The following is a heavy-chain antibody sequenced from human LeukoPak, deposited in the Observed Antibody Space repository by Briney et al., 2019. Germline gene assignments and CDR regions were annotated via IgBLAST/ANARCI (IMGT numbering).Heavy chain of an antibody. J-gene: IGHJ4*02. Sequence: GGSLRLSCAASGFTFSSHAMNWVRQAPGKGLEWVSSISGRSADIYYADSVKGRFTISRDNAKNSVFLQMNNLRVEDTAIYYCARRGYHDSSGYDYWGQGTPVTVSS. CDR1: GFTFSSHA. CDR2: ISGRSADI. D-gene: IGHD3-22*01. CDR3: ARRGYHDSSGYDY. V-gene: IGHV3-21*06.